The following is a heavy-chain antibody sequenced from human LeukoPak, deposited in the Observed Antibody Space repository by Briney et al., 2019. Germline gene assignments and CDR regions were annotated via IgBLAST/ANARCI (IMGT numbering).Heavy chain of an antibody. Sequence: GGSLRLSCAAPGFTFDDYAMHWVRQAPGKGLEWVSLISGDGGSTYYADSVKGRFTISRDNSKNSLYLQMNSLRTEDTALYYCAKDRSNYDSSPPSFDYWGQGTLVTVSS. CDR1: GFTFDDYA. CDR2: ISGDGGST. D-gene: IGHD3-22*01. J-gene: IGHJ4*02. CDR3: AKDRSNYDSSPPSFDY. V-gene: IGHV3-43*02.